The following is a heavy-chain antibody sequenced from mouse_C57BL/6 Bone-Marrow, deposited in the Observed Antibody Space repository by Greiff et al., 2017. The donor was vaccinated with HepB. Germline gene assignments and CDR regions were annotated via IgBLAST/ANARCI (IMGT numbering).Heavy chain of an antibody. CDR3: ARGGGNYLFDY. Sequence: QVQLKESGAELVRPGTSVKMSCKASGYTFTNYWIGWAKQRPGHGLEWIGDIYPGGGYTNYNEKFKGTATLTADKSSSTAYMQFSSLTSEDSAIYYCARGGGNYLFDYWGQGTTLTVSS. CDR1: GYTFTNYW. V-gene: IGHV1-63*01. J-gene: IGHJ2*01. CDR2: IYPGGGYT. D-gene: IGHD2-1*01.